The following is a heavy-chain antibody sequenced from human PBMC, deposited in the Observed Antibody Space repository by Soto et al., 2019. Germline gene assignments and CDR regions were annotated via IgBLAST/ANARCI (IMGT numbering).Heavy chain of an antibody. CDR3: ARSSSGWYPLFDY. V-gene: IGHV1-3*01. D-gene: IGHD6-19*01. CDR1: GYTFTSYA. J-gene: IGHJ4*02. CDR2: INAGNGNT. Sequence: GASVKVSCKASGYTFTSYAMHWVRQAPGQRLEWMGWINAGNGNTKYSQKFQGRVTITRDTSASTAYMELSSLRSEDTAVYYCARSSSGWYPLFDYWGQGTLVTVSS.